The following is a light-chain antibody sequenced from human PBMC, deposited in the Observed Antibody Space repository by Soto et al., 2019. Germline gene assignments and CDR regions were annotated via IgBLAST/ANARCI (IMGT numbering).Light chain of an antibody. V-gene: IGKV1-5*01. CDR2: DAS. CDR1: QSISTW. Sequence: DIQMTQSPSTLSASVGDRVTITFRASQSISTWLAWYQPKPGKAPKLLIYDASSLESGVPSRFIGSGSGTEFTLTISSLQPEDFASYYCQQYNSYSTFGQGTKVDIK. CDR3: QQYNSYST. J-gene: IGKJ1*01.